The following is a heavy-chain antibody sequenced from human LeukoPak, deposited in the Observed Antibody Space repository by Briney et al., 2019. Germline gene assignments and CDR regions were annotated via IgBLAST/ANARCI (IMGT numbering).Heavy chain of an antibody. CDR3: ARVSDLPYTMVRGVPPIAPFDY. CDR1: GGSFSGYY. Sequence: SETLSLTCAVYGGSFSGYYWSWLRQPPGKGLEWIGEINHSGSTNYNPSLKSRVTISVDTSKNQFSLKLSSVTAADTAVYYCARVSDLPYTMVRGVPPIAPFDYWGQGTLVTVSS. V-gene: IGHV4-34*01. J-gene: IGHJ4*02. CDR2: INHSGST. D-gene: IGHD3-10*01.